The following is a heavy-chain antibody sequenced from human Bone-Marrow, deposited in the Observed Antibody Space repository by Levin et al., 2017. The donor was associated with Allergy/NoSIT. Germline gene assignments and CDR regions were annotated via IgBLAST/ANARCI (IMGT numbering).Heavy chain of an antibody. CDR2: LDGSSGKT. CDR3: AKAGTTVMLDYSYLDV. J-gene: IGHJ6*03. V-gene: IGHV3-23*01. D-gene: IGHD4-17*01. Sequence: PGGSLRLSCTISGFIFADYAMNWVRQAPGRGLEWVSSLDGSSGKTHYADAVKGRFTISREYFKNTLFLQMNSLRVEDTARYYCAKAGTTVMLDYSYLDVWGEGTAVTVSS. CDR1: GFIFADYA.